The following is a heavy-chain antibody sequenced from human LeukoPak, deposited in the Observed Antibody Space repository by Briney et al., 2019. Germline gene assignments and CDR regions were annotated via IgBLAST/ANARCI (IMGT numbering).Heavy chain of an antibody. Sequence: SETLSLTCTVSGGSISSYYWSWIRQPPGKGLEWIGRIYTSGSTNYNPSLKSRVTMSVDTSKNQFSLTLSSVTAADTAVYYWARGRRGYSYGSVFDYWGQGTLVTVSS. CDR3: ARGRRGYSYGSVFDY. CDR2: IYTSGST. V-gene: IGHV4-4*07. D-gene: IGHD5-18*01. J-gene: IGHJ4*02. CDR1: GGSISSYY.